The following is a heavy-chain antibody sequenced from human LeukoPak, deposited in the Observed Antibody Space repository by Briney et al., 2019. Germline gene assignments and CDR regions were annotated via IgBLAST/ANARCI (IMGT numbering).Heavy chain of an antibody. Sequence: GGSLRLSCAASGFTFSGSAMHWVRQASGKGLEWVGRIRSKANSYATAYAASVKGRFTISRDDSKNTAYLQMNSLKTEDTAVYYCTSRSGYSNPFDYWGQGTLVTVSS. CDR1: GFTFSGSA. CDR3: TSRSGYSNPFDY. J-gene: IGHJ4*02. V-gene: IGHV3-73*01. D-gene: IGHD6-13*01. CDR2: IRSKANSYAT.